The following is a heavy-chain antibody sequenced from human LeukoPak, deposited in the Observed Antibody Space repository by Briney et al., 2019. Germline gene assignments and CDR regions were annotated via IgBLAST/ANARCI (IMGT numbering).Heavy chain of an antibody. CDR2: TRNRANSYTT. CDR1: GFTLRDHY. J-gene: IGHJ4*02. Sequence: GGSLRLSCAASGFTLRDHYMDWVRQAPGKGLEWVGRTRNRANSYTTDYAASVKGRFTISRDDLKSSLYLQMNSLRTEDTAVYYCARLKIDGTHFDYWGQGTLVTVSS. D-gene: IGHD3-9*01. V-gene: IGHV3-72*01. CDR3: ARLKIDGTHFDY.